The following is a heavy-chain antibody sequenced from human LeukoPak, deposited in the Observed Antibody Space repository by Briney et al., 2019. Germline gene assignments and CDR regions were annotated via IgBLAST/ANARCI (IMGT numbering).Heavy chain of an antibody. Sequence: GASVKVSCKASGYTFTGYYMHWVRQAPGQGLEWMGWINPNSGGTNYAQKFQGRVTMTRDTSISTAYMELSRLRSDDTAVYYCARAPTYYDILTGSGPPTPFDYRGQGTLVTVSS. V-gene: IGHV1-2*02. CDR1: GYTFTGYY. CDR3: ARAPTYYDILTGSGPPTPFDY. D-gene: IGHD3-9*01. J-gene: IGHJ4*02. CDR2: INPNSGGT.